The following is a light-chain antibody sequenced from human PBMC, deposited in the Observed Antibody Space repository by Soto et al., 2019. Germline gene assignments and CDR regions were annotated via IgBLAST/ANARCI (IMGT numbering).Light chain of an antibody. CDR1: QSITSH. CDR3: QQSYRTPLT. V-gene: IGKV1-39*01. J-gene: IGKJ4*01. CDR2: AAS. Sequence: DIQMTQSPSSLSASVGDRVTITCRASQSITSHLNWYQQKPGQAPKLLIYAASSLQSGVPSRFSGSGSETEFTLTISSLQPEDFATYYCQQSYRTPLTFGGGTKVEIK.